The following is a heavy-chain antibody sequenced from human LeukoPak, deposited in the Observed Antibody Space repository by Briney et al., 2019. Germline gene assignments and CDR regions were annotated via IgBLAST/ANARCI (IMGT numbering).Heavy chain of an antibody. J-gene: IGHJ4*02. CDR1: GFTFSSYA. CDR3: VNLYSSNY. CDR2: ISGGGGST. V-gene: IGHV3-23*01. Sequence: GGSLRLSCAASGFTFSSYAMSWVRQAPGKGLGWVSGISGGGGSTFYADSVKGRFTISRDNSKNTLYLQMNSLRAEDTAVYYCVNLYSSNYWGQGTLVTVSS. D-gene: IGHD6-19*01.